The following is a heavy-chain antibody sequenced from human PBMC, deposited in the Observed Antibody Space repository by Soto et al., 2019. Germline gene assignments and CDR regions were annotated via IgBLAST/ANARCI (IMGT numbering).Heavy chain of an antibody. CDR3: AREENSGYDRPPAAFDI. D-gene: IGHD5-12*01. J-gene: IGHJ3*02. CDR1: GFTFSSYW. CDR2: IKQDGSEK. Sequence: EVQLVESGGGLVQPGGSLRLSCAASGFTFSSYWMSWVRQAPGKGLEWVANIKQDGSEKYYVDSVKGRFTISRDNAKNSLYLQMNSLRAEDTAVYYCAREENSGYDRPPAAFDIWGQGTMVTVSS. V-gene: IGHV3-7*01.